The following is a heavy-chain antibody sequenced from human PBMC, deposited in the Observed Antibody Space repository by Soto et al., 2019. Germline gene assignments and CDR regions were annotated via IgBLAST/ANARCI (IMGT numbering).Heavy chain of an antibody. CDR1: GGSISSRGYY. CDR2: IYYSGST. CDR3: ATSNWFDP. Sequence: QLQLQESGPGLVKPSETLSLTCTVSGGSISSRGYYWGWIRQPPGKGLEWIGTIYYSGSTYYNPSLKRRVTISVDTSKNQFSLKLSYVTAADTAVYYCATSNWFDPWGQGTLVTVSS. V-gene: IGHV4-39*01. J-gene: IGHJ5*02.